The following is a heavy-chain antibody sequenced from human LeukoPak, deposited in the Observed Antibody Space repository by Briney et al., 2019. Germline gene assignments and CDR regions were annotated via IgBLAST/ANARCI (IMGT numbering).Heavy chain of an antibody. CDR1: GFTFSSYE. CDR3: ARGSGITMIVVVRRDAFDI. J-gene: IGHJ3*02. Sequence: GGSLRLSCAASGFTFSSYEMNWVRQAPGKGLEWVSYISSSGSTIYYAYSVKGRFTTSRDNAKNSLYLQMYSLRAEDTAVYYCARGSGITMIVVVRRDAFDIWGQGTMVTVSS. D-gene: IGHD3-22*01. CDR2: ISSSGSTI. V-gene: IGHV3-48*03.